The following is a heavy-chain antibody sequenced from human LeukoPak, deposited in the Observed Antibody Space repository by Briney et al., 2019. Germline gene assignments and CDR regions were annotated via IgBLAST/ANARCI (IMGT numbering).Heavy chain of an antibody. CDR3: AFEGPVSGCAFDP. V-gene: IGHV4-34*01. CDR2: INHSGGT. Sequence: PSETLSLTRAVYGESFSEYYWSWIRQPPGKGLEWIGQINHSGGTNYHPSLKTRVTISLDTSKNQVSLKLRSVTAADTAVYYCAFEGPVSGCAFDPWGQGALVAVSS. D-gene: IGHD5-12*01. J-gene: IGHJ5*02. CDR1: GESFSEYY.